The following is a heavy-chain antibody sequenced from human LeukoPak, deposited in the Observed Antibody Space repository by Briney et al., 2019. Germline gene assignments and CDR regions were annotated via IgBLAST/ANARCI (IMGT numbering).Heavy chain of an antibody. V-gene: IGHV3-11*01. Sequence: GGSLRLPYSASGFSFTDSYMNWFRLSPEKGLEWVAYITSSGATTESADSVVGRFTISRVNAKNSLYLQMNSLRPDDTAVYYCARDPDYGDPYWGQGTRVTVSS. CDR2: ITSSGATT. J-gene: IGHJ4*02. D-gene: IGHD4/OR15-4a*01. CDR3: ARDPDYGDPY. CDR1: GFSFTDSY.